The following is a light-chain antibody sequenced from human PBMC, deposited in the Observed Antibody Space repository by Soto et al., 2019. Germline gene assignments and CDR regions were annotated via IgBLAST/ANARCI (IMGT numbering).Light chain of an antibody. J-gene: IGKJ5*01. CDR3: QQYNNWPTIT. V-gene: IGKV3-20*01. Sequence: EIVLTQSPGTLSLSAGERATLSCRASQSVSSRYLAWYQQKPGQAPRLIIYGASSRATGIPDRFSGIGCGTDFTLPISRMEPEDFAVYYCQQYNNWPTITFCQGTRLEIK. CDR1: QSVSSRY. CDR2: GAS.